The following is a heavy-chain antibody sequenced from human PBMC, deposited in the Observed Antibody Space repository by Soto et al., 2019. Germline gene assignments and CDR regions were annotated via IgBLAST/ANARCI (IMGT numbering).Heavy chain of an antibody. CDR2: IYHSGST. D-gene: IGHD6-6*01. V-gene: IGHV4-59*01. Sequence: PSETLSLTCTVSGGSISSYYWSWIRQPPGKGLEWIGYIYHSGSTNYNPPLKSRVTISVDTSKNQFSLKLSPVTAAATAVYYCARDRGGQLVRGWFDPWGQGTLVTVSS. CDR1: GGSISSYY. CDR3: ARDRGGQLVRGWFDP. J-gene: IGHJ5*02.